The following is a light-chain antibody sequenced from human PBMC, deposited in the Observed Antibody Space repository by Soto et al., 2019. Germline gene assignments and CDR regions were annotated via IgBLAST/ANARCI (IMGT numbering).Light chain of an antibody. CDR3: HLYSPDLWT. V-gene: IGKV4-1*01. CDR1: QSVLLRSNRRNY. CDR2: WAS. Sequence: DNVMTQSPDSLAVSLGERVTINCKSSQSVLLRSNRRNYLRWYQQESGQPPKLLIKWASTRESGVTDRCSGSGSGTDFTLTISRLPAEAVATYYCHLYSPDLWTFGHGTKVEI. J-gene: IGKJ1*01.